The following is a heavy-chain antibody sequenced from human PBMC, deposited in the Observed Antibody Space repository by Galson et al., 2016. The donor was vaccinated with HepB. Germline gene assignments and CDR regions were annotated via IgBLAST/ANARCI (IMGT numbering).Heavy chain of an antibody. CDR3: ASGAMGGGRGSNSAFDY. CDR2: ITSAGDKQ. D-gene: IGHD1-26*01. V-gene: IGHV3-30*04. J-gene: IGHJ4*02. CDR1: GFSFNTYS. Sequence: SLRLSCAASGFSFNTYSMHWVRQAPGKGLEWVAAITSAGDKQYYTDSVRGRFTISRANSNNMIYLQMNSLTPEDTGVYYCASGAMGGGRGSNSAFDYWGQGTLVAVSS.